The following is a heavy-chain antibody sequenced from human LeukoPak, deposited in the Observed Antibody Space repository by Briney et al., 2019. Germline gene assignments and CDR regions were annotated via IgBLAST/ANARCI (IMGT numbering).Heavy chain of an antibody. Sequence: ASVKVSCKASGYTFTGYYMHWVRQAPGQGLEWMGWINPNSGGTDYAQKFQGRVTMTRDTSISTTYMELSRLRSDDTAVYYCATYCSSTSCYTRYYYYYMDVWGKGTTVTVSS. CDR2: INPNSGGT. CDR1: GYTFTGYY. J-gene: IGHJ6*03. D-gene: IGHD2-2*02. V-gene: IGHV1-2*02. CDR3: ATYCSSTSCYTRYYYYYMDV.